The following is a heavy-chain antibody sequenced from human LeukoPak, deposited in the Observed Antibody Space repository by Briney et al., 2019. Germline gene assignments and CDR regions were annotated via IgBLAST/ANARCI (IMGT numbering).Heavy chain of an antibody. Sequence: GGSLRLSCADPGFTFSSSEMNWVRQAPGKGLEWVSYISSSGSTIYSADSVKGRFTISRDNAKNSLYLQMNSLRAEDTAVYYCARDPVLLRFDYWGQGTLVTVSS. V-gene: IGHV3-48*03. CDR2: ISSSGSTI. D-gene: IGHD2-21*02. J-gene: IGHJ4*02. CDR3: ARDPVLLRFDY. CDR1: GFTFSSSE.